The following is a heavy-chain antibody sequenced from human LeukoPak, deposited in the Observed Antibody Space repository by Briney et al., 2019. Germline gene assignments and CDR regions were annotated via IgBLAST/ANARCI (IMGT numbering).Heavy chain of an antibody. D-gene: IGHD3-22*01. J-gene: IGHJ4*02. CDR1: GFTFSSYS. CDR2: ISSSSSYI. V-gene: IGHV3-21*04. CDR3: ARGAVVDPLDY. Sequence: GGSLRLSCAASGFTFSSYSMNWVRQAPGKGLEWVSSISSSSSYIYYADSVEGRFTISRDNAKNSLYLQMNSLRSDDTAVYYCARGAVVDPLDYWGQGTLVTVSS.